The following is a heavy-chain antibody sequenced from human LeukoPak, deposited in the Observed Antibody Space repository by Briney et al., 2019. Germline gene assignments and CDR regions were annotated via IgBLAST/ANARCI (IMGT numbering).Heavy chain of an antibody. J-gene: IGHJ5*02. Sequence: PSETLSLTCTVSGDSVSRSYYYWGWIRQPPGKGLEWIASVYYNGNTYYNPSLKSRLIISIDTSKDQFSLKLTSVTAADTAVYYSARQTTGFDWSPNWFDPWGQGTLATVSS. D-gene: IGHD3-9*01. CDR3: ARQTTGFDWSPNWFDP. V-gene: IGHV4-39*01. CDR1: GDSVSRSYYY. CDR2: VYYNGNT.